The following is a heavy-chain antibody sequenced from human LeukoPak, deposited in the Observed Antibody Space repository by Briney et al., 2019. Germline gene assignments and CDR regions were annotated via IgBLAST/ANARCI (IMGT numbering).Heavy chain of an antibody. V-gene: IGHV3-23*01. CDR2: ISGSGGGT. CDR3: AKDAVGYCSSTSCYDSYTSYFDY. J-gene: IGHJ4*02. Sequence: GGSLRLSCAASGFTFSSYAMSWVRQAPGKGLEWVSAISGSGGGTYYADSVKGRFTTSRDNSKNTLYLQMNSLRAEDTAVYYCAKDAVGYCSSTSCYDSYTSYFDYWGQGTLVTVSS. D-gene: IGHD2-2*01. CDR1: GFTFSSYA.